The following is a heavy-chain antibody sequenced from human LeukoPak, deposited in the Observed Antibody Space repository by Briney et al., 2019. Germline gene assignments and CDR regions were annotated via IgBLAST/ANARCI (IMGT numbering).Heavy chain of an antibody. J-gene: IGHJ4*02. D-gene: IGHD2/OR15-2a*01. CDR2: INSDGSTT. Sequence: GGSLRLSCVASGFIFNNYWMHWVRQAPGEGLVWVSHINSDGSTTSYADSVKGRFTISRDNAKNTVCLQMNSLRVEDTAVYYCASFYETNWGQGTLVTVSS. V-gene: IGHV3-74*01. CDR3: ASFYETN. CDR1: GFIFNNYW.